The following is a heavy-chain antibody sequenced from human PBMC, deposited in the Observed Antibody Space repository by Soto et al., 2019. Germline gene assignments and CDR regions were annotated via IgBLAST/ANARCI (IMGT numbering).Heavy chain of an antibody. D-gene: IGHD6-13*01. CDR3: AKAAAGTASFDY. J-gene: IGHJ4*02. Sequence: PGGPLRLSCAASGFTFSSYGMQWVRQAPGKGLEWVAVISYDGSNKYYADSVKGRFTISRDNSKNTLYLQMNSLRAEDTAVYYCAKAAAGTASFDYWGQGTLVTVS. CDR1: GFTFSSYG. V-gene: IGHV3-30*18. CDR2: ISYDGSNK.